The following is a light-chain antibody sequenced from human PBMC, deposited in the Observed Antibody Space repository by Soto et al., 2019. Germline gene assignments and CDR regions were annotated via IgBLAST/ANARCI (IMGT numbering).Light chain of an antibody. CDR3: HQYNSWPRGT. Sequence: EIVLTQSPGTMSLSPGERVTLSCRASQTVTRSYLAWYQQKPGQAPRLLIYGASIRATGIPDRFSGSGSGTDFTLTISRLEPEDFAVYYCHQYNSWPRGTFGPGTKVEIK. V-gene: IGKV3-20*01. CDR1: QTVTRSY. J-gene: IGKJ3*01. CDR2: GAS.